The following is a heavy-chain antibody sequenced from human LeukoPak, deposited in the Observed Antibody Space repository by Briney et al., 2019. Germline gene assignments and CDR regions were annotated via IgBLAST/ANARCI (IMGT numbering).Heavy chain of an antibody. CDR2: INPNSGGT. V-gene: IGHV1-2*02. CDR3: AADRSYSSSWSTYMDV. Sequence: ASVKVSCKASGYTFTGYYMHWVRQAPGQGLEWMGWINPNSGGTNYAQKFQERVTITRDMSTSTAYMELSSLRSEDTAVYYCAADRSYSSSWSTYMDVWGKGTTVTVSS. D-gene: IGHD6-13*01. CDR1: GYTFTGYY. J-gene: IGHJ6*03.